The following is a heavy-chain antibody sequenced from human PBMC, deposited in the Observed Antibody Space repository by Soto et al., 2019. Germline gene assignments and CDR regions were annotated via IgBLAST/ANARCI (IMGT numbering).Heavy chain of an antibody. Sequence: EVQLVESGGGLVKPGGSLRLSCAASGFTFSSYSMNWVRQAPGKGLEWVSSISSSSSYIYYADSVKGRFTISRDNAKNSLYLQMNSLRAEDTAVYYCARDGGHSGYPYYSYYYGMDVWGQGTTVTVSS. CDR2: ISSSSSYI. V-gene: IGHV3-21*01. CDR1: GFTFSSYS. J-gene: IGHJ6*02. CDR3: ARDGGHSGYPYYSYYYGMDV. D-gene: IGHD3-22*01.